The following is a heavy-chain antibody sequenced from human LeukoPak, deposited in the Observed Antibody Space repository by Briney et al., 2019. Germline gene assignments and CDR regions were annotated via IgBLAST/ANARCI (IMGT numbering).Heavy chain of an antibody. Sequence: ASVKVSCKASGYTFTNNYMHWVRQAPGQGLEWMGIINPSDGGTNYAQKFQGRVTLTRDMSTSTVYMELSSLRSEDTAVYYCARDRDITVFGVVMDVWGKGTTVTVSS. CDR3: ARDRDITVFGVVMDV. D-gene: IGHD3-3*01. CDR2: INPSDGGT. V-gene: IGHV1-46*01. J-gene: IGHJ6*04. CDR1: GYTFTNNY.